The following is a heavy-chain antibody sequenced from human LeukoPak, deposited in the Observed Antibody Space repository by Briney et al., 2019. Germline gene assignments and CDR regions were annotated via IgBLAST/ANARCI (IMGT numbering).Heavy chain of an antibody. Sequence: PSETLSLTCTVSGGSISSYYWSWIRQPAGKGLEWIGRIYTSGSTNYNPSLKSRDTMSVDTSKNQFSLKLSSVTAADTAVYYCARDGGRYCTNGVCYRGIDYWGQGTLVTVSS. J-gene: IGHJ4*02. V-gene: IGHV4-4*07. CDR1: GGSISSYY. CDR3: ARDGGRYCTNGVCYRGIDY. CDR2: IYTSGST. D-gene: IGHD2-8*01.